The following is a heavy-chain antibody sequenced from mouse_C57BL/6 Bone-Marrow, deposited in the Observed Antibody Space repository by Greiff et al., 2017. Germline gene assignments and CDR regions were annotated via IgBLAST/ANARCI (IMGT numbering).Heavy chain of an antibody. Sequence: VKLMESGAELARPGASVKLSCKASGYTFTSYGISWVKQRTGQGLEWIGEIHPRSGDTYYNEKFKGKATLTADKSSSTAYMELRSLTSEDSAVYSCPLRRYPGYFDVWGTGTTVTVSS. CDR3: PLRRYPGYFDV. CDR1: GYTFTSYG. CDR2: IHPRSGDT. V-gene: IGHV1-81*01. J-gene: IGHJ1*03. D-gene: IGHD1-1*01.